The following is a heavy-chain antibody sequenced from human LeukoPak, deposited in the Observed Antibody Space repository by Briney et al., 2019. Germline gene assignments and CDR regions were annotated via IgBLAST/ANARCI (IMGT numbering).Heavy chain of an antibody. J-gene: IGHJ5*02. CDR1: GYTFTSYT. V-gene: IGHV7-4-1*02. Sequence: ASVKVSCKASGYTFTSYTMNWVRQAPGQGLEWMGWINTNTGNPTYAQGFTGRFVFSLDTSVSTAYLQISSLKAEDTAVYYCARDGYYGSGSYPNWFDPWGQGTLVTVSS. CDR2: INTNTGNP. D-gene: IGHD3-10*01. CDR3: ARDGYYGSGSYPNWFDP.